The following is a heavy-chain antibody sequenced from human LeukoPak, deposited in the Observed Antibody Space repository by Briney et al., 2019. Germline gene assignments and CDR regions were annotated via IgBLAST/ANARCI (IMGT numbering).Heavy chain of an antibody. CDR3: ARLITGTTTAFDI. D-gene: IGHD1-7*01. Sequence: SETLSLTCSVSGGSISGYYWTWIRQPAGKGLECIGRVYTSGSTHYNPSLKTRLTMSVDTSKNQFSLKLSSVTAADTAVYYCARLITGTTTAFDIWGQRTMVTVSS. V-gene: IGHV4-4*07. CDR1: GGSISGYY. J-gene: IGHJ3*02. CDR2: VYTSGST.